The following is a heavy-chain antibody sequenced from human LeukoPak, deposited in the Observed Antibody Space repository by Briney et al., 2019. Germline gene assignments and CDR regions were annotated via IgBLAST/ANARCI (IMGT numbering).Heavy chain of an antibody. CDR3: ARGSGGVNWFDP. D-gene: IGHD1-14*01. CDR2: IYHSGST. CDR1: GYSISSGYY. V-gene: IGHV4-38-2*01. J-gene: IGHJ5*02. Sequence: SEALSLTCAVSGYSISSGYYWGWIRQPPGKGLEWIGSIYHSGSTYYNPSLKSRVTISVDTSKNQFSLKLSSVTAADTAVYYCARGSGGVNWFDPWGQGTLVTVSS.